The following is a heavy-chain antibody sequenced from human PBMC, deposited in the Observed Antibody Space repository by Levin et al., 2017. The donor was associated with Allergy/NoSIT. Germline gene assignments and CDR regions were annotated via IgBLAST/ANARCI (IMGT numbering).Heavy chain of an antibody. CDR1: GGSITNYY. CDR3: ARDRGDYHTSGSWFDP. CDR2: IDHNGGT. J-gene: IGHJ5*02. Sequence: SETLSLTCTVSGGSITNYYWTWIRQPPGKGLDWIGYIDHNGGTNYNPSLKSRVTISVDTSKNQLSLKLNSVTAADTAVYYCARDRGDYHTSGSWFDPWGQGTLVTVSS. D-gene: IGHD3-10*01. V-gene: IGHV4-59*01.